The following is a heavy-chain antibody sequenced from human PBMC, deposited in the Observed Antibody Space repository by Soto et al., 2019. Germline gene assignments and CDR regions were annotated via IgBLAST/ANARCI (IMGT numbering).Heavy chain of an antibody. Sequence: PSETLSLTCTVSGGSISSYYWSWIRQPPGKGLEWIGYLYYSGITNYNPSLTSLVSTSLAPSTTQFSLKLTSVTAADTAVYYCASHRSGYAFQWGQGTLVTVAS. CDR3: ASHRSGYAFQ. J-gene: IGHJ4*02. V-gene: IGHV4-59*01. D-gene: IGHD5-12*01. CDR2: LYYSGIT. CDR1: GGSISSYY.